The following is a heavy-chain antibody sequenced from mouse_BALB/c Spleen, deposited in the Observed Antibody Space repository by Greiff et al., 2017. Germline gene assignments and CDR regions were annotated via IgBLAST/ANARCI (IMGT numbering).Heavy chain of an antibody. Sequence: QVQLQQSGPGLVQPSQSLSITCTVSGFSLTSYGVHWVRQSPGKGLEWLGVIWAGGSTNYNSALMSRLSISKDNSKSQVFLKMNSLQTDDTAMYYCAREYGNYVRFAYWGQGTLVTVSA. D-gene: IGHD2-10*02. CDR2: IWAGGST. CDR3: AREYGNYVRFAY. V-gene: IGHV2-9*02. CDR1: GFSLTSYG. J-gene: IGHJ3*01.